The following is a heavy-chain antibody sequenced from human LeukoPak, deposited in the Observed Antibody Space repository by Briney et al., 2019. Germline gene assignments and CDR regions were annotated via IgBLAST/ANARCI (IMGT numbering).Heavy chain of an antibody. CDR1: GGTFSSYA. D-gene: IGHD4-17*01. CDR3: ARDLTTVTNYNWFDP. CDR2: IIPIFGTA. V-gene: IGHV1-69*05. J-gene: IGHJ5*02. Sequence: SVKVSCKASGGTFSSYAISWVLQAPGQGLEWMGRIIPIFGTANYAQKSQGRVTITTDESTSTAYMELSSLRSEDTAVYYCARDLTTVTNYNWFDPWGQGTLVTVSS.